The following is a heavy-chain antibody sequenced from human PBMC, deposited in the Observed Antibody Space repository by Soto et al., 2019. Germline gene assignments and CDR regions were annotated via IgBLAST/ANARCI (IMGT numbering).Heavy chain of an antibody. D-gene: IGHD6-13*01. CDR1: GFTFSSYG. CDR3: ATHIAAAGSTSFDY. V-gene: IGHV3-30*03. Sequence: GGSLRLSCAASGFTFSSYGMHWVRQAPGKGLEWVAVISYDGSNKYYADSVKGRFTISRDNSKNTPYLQMNSLRAEDTAVYYCATHIAAAGSTSFDYWGQGTLVTVSS. CDR2: ISYDGSNK. J-gene: IGHJ4*02.